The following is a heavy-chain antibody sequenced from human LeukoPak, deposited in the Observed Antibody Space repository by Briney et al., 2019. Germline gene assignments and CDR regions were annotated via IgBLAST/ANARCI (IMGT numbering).Heavy chain of an antibody. V-gene: IGHV3-53*05. Sequence: GGSLRLSCAASGFALSSNYVGWVRQAPGKGLHWVSLLYSGGGTYYADSVKGRFTISRDTSKNTLFLQMNSLRAEDTSVYYCAEDQQLQPFHYWGQGTLVTVSS. CDR1: GFALSSNY. D-gene: IGHD6-13*01. J-gene: IGHJ4*02. CDR2: LYSGGGT. CDR3: AEDQQLQPFHY.